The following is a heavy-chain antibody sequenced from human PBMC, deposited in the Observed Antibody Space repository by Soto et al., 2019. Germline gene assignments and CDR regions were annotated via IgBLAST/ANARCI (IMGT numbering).Heavy chain of an antibody. CDR2: IIPIFGTA. J-gene: IGHJ4*02. Sequence: QVQLVQSGAGVQKPGSSVKVSCKASGGTFSSYAISWVRQAPGQGLEWVGGIIPIFGTANYAQKFQGRVTITADEPTSTAYMELSSLRSEDTAVYYCAREAMIVVDVEEDKSVHFDYWGQGTLVTVSS. D-gene: IGHD3-22*01. CDR1: GGTFSSYA. V-gene: IGHV1-69*01. CDR3: AREAMIVVDVEEDKSVHFDY.